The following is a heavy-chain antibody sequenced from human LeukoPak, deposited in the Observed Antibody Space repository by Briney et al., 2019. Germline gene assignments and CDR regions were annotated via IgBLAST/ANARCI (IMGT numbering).Heavy chain of an antibody. CDR1: GFTVSSNY. D-gene: IGHD6-19*01. CDR3: GGGWYFFDY. V-gene: IGHV3-30*03. CDR2: ISYDGNNK. Sequence: PGGSLRLSCAASGFTVSSNYMSWVRQAPGKGLKWVAVISYDGNNKYYADSVKGRFSISRDNSKSTLYLQMNSLRAEDTAVYYCGGGWYFFDYWGQGTLVTVSS. J-gene: IGHJ4*02.